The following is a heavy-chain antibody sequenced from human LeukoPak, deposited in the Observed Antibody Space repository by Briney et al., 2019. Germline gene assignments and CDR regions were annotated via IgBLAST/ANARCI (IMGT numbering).Heavy chain of an antibody. CDR3: ARDYGDYYFDY. CDR2: IYHSGST. V-gene: IGHV4-38-2*02. D-gene: IGHD4-17*01. Sequence: SETLSLTCTVSDYSISSGYYWGWIWQPPGKGLEWIGTIYHSGSTYCTSSLKSRVTISVDTSKNQFSLKLSSVTAADTAVYYCARDYGDYYFDYWGQGTLVTVSS. J-gene: IGHJ4*02. CDR1: DYSISSGYY.